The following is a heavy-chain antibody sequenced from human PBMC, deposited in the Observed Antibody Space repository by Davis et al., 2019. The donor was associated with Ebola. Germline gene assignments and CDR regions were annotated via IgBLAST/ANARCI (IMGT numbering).Heavy chain of an antibody. V-gene: IGHV1-46*01. CDR1: GYTFTSYY. CDR2: INPSGGST. J-gene: IGHJ4*02. Sequence: ASVKVSCKASGYTFTSYYMHWVRQAPGQGLEWMGIINPSGGSTSYAQKFRGRVTMTTDTSTSTAYMELRSLKSDDTAVYYCARVPLYGSLMGDYWGQGTLVTVSS. D-gene: IGHD6-19*01. CDR3: ARVPLYGSLMGDY.